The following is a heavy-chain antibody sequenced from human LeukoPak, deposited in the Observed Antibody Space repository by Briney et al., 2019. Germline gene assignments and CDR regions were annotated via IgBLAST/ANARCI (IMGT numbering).Heavy chain of an antibody. CDR2: IYSGGST. CDR3: ARTPPYDSSGYYSSGYFDY. Sequence: GGSLRLSCAASGFSVNSNYMSWVRQAPGKGLEWVSVIYSGGSTYYADSVKGRFTISRDNSKNTLYLQMNSLRAEDTAVYYCARTPPYDSSGYYSSGYFDYWGQGTLATVSS. CDR1: GFSVNSNY. D-gene: IGHD3-22*01. J-gene: IGHJ4*02. V-gene: IGHV3-53*01.